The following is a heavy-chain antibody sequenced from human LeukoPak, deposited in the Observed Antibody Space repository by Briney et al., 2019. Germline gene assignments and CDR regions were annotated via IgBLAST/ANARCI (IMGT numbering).Heavy chain of an antibody. D-gene: IGHD3-10*01. CDR2: ISAYNGNT. J-gene: IGHJ4*02. Sequence: ASVKVSCKASGYTFTSYGISWVRQAPGQGLEWMGWISAYNGNTNYAQKLQGRVTMTTDTSTSTAYMELRSLRSDDTAVYYCAREGAYYYGSGSYSITNYFDYWGQGTLVTVSS. V-gene: IGHV1-18*01. CDR1: GYTFTSYG. CDR3: AREGAYYYGSGSYSITNYFDY.